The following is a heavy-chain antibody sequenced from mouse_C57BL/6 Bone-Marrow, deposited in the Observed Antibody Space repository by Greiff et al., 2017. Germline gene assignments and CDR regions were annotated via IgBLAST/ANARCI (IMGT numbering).Heavy chain of an antibody. CDR1: GFNIKDDY. Sequence: VKLQQSGAELVRPGASVKLSCTASGFNIKDDYMHWVKQRPEQGLEWIGWIDPENGDPEYASKFQGKATITADTSSNTAYLQLSSLTSEDTAVYYCTTLGTTVVAPFDYWGQGTTLTVSS. CDR3: TTLGTTVVAPFDY. CDR2: IDPENGDP. J-gene: IGHJ2*01. D-gene: IGHD1-1*01. V-gene: IGHV14-4*01.